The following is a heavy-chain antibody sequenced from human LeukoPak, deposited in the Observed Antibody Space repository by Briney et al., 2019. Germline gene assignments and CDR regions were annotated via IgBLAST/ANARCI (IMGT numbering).Heavy chain of an antibody. CDR3: AEGIYSSGWSYFDY. V-gene: IGHV3-23*01. J-gene: IGHJ4*01. CDR1: GFTFSNSA. Sequence: GGSLRLSCAASGFTFSNSAMSWVRQAPGKGLEWVSTLSGSGITTYYADSVKGRFTISRDNSKNTLYLQMNSLRAEDTAVYYCAEGIYSSGWSYFDYWGHGTLVTVSS. CDR2: LSGSGITT. D-gene: IGHD6-19*01.